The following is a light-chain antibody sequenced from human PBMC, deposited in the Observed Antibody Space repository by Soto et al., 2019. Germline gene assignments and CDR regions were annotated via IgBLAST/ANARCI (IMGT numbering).Light chain of an antibody. CDR3: QQYAGAPWT. J-gene: IGKJ1*01. CDR1: QSVTSNY. CDR2: AAN. V-gene: IGKV3-20*01. Sequence: EIVLTQSPGTLSVSPGERAALSCKASQSVTSNYLAGDQQRPGQAPRLLIYAANRRATGSPDRLTGSGSGTDFNLTISSLEPEDSALYYCQQYAGAPWTFGQGTRVEIK.